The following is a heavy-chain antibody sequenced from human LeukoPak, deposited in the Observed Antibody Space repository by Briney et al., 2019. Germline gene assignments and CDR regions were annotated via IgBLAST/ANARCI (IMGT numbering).Heavy chain of an antibody. V-gene: IGHV1-18*01. Sequence: ASVKVSCKASGYTFTSYGISLVRQAPGQGLEWMGWISAYNGNTNYAQKLQGRVTMTTDTSTSTAYMELRSLRSDDTAVYYCARWGAAHSTEIDAFDIWGQGTMVTVSS. J-gene: IGHJ3*02. CDR1: GYTFTSYG. D-gene: IGHD2-21*02. CDR2: ISAYNGNT. CDR3: ARWGAAHSTEIDAFDI.